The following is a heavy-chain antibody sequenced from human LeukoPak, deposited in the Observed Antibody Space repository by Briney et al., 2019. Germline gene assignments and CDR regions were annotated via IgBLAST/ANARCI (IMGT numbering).Heavy chain of an antibody. CDR3: AKGLGDGFKTY. CDR2: ISGDGGTT. J-gene: IGHJ4*02. V-gene: IGHV3-43*02. D-gene: IGHD5-24*01. CDR1: GFTFDDYA. Sequence: GGSLRLSRAASGFTFDDYAMHWVRQAPGKGLEWVSLISGDGGTTYYADSLKGRFTISRDNNKNSLYLQVNSLRIEDSALYYCAKGLGDGFKTYWGQGTLVTVSS.